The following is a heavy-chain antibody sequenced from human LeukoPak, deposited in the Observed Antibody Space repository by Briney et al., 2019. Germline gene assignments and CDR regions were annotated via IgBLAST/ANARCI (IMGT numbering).Heavy chain of an antibody. CDR3: AREYDSSGYYYGPAEYFQH. V-gene: IGHV1-8*01. Sequence: GASVKVSCKASRYTFTSYDINWVRQATGQGLEWVGWMNPNSGNTGYAQKFQGRVTMTRDTSISTAYMELSRLRSDDTAVYYCAREYDSSGYYYGPAEYFQHWGQGTLVTVSS. CDR1: RYTFTSYD. CDR2: MNPNSGNT. D-gene: IGHD3-22*01. J-gene: IGHJ1*01.